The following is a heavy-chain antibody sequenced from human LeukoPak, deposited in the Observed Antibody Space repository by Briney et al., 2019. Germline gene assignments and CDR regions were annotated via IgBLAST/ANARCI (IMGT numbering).Heavy chain of an antibody. CDR2: INHSGST. CDR1: GGSFSGYY. J-gene: IGHJ6*02. Sequence: SETLSLTCAVYGGSFSGYYWSWIRQPPGKGLERIGEINHSGSTNYNPSLKSRVTISVDTSKNQFSLKLSSVTAADTAVYYCARGVYCSSTSCYALSPYYYYYGMDVWGQGTTVTVSS. V-gene: IGHV4-34*01. CDR3: ARGVYCSSTSCYALSPYYYYYGMDV. D-gene: IGHD2-2*01.